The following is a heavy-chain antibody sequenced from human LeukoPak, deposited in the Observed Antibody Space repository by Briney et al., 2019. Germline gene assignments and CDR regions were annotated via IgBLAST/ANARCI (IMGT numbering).Heavy chain of an antibody. D-gene: IGHD1-26*01. V-gene: IGHV4-34*01. Sequence: SETLSLTCAVYGGSFSGYYWSWIRQPPGKGLEWIGEINHSGSTNYNPSLKSRVTISVDTSKNQFSLKLSSVTAADTAAYYCKVGATTSEAFDIWGQGTMVTVSS. CDR2: INHSGST. CDR1: GGSFSGYY. CDR3: KVGATTSEAFDI. J-gene: IGHJ3*02.